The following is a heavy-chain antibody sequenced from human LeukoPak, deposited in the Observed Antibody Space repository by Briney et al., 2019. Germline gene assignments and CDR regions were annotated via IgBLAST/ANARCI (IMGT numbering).Heavy chain of an antibody. CDR1: GGSISSYY. V-gene: IGHV4-4*07. D-gene: IGHD4-17*01. CDR2: IYTSGST. Sequence: SETLSLTCTVSGGSISSYYWSCIRQPAGKGLEWIGRIYTSGSTNYNPSLKSRVTMSVDTSKNQFSLKLSSVTAADTAVYYCARGDDYGDYYFDYWGQGTLVTVSS. CDR3: ARGDDYGDYYFDY. J-gene: IGHJ4*02.